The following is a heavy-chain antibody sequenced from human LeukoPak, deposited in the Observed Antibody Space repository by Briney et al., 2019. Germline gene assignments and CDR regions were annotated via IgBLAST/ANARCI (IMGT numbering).Heavy chain of an antibody. CDR1: GGSISSGSYY. V-gene: IGHV4-61*02. CDR2: IYTSGST. CDR3: ARGCSYGLDY. Sequence: SETLSLTCTVSGGSISSGSYYWGWIRQPAGKGLGWIGRIYTSGSTNYNPSLKSRVPILVEMSKNQFSLKLSSCTAVATAVYYCARGCSYGLDYWGQGTLVTVSS. J-gene: IGHJ4*02. D-gene: IGHD5-18*01.